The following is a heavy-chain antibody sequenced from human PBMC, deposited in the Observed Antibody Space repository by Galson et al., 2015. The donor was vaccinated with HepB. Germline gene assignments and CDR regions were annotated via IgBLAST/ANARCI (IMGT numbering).Heavy chain of an antibody. Sequence: SVKVSCKASGYTFTSYAMHWVRRAPGQRLEWMGWINAGNGNTKYSQKFQGRVTITRDTSASTAYMELSSLRSEDTAVYYCARLGYQLLGVRMVQGPLGVFGYWGQGTLVTVSS. J-gene: IGHJ4*02. CDR2: INAGNGNT. V-gene: IGHV1-3*01. CDR3: ARLGYQLLGVRMVQGPLGVFGY. CDR1: GYTFTSYA. D-gene: IGHD2-2*01.